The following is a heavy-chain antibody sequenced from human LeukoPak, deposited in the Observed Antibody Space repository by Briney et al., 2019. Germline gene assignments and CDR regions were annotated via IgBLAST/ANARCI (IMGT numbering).Heavy chain of an antibody. CDR1: GYTFTNIG. CDR2: ISVYNGNT. V-gene: IGHV1-18*01. J-gene: IGHJ4*02. D-gene: IGHD6-6*01. CDR3: AISIASRPNLYFFEY. Sequence: GASVKVSCKASGYTFTNIGVSWVRQAPGQGLEWMGWISVYNGNTKYAQKLQGRVTMTTETSTNTAYMDLRSLTPDDTAVYYCAISIASRPNLYFFEYWGQGTLVTVSS.